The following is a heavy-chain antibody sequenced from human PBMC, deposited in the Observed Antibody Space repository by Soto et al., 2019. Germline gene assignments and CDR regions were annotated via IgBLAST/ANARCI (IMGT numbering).Heavy chain of an antibody. J-gene: IGHJ4*02. CDR1: GYTFTSYY. Sequence: QVQLVQSGAEVKKPGASVKVSCKASGYTFTSYYMHWVRQAPGQGLEWMGIINPSGGSTSYAQKFQGSVTMARDTSTSTVYMELSSLRSEDTAVYYCARDATRQPPFDYWGQGTLVTVSS. CDR3: ARDATRQPPFDY. D-gene: IGHD1-1*01. V-gene: IGHV1-46*03. CDR2: INPSGGST.